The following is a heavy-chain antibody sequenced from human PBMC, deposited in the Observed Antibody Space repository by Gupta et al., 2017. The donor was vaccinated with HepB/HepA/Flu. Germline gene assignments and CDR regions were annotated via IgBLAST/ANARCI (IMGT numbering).Heavy chain of an antibody. Sequence: EVQLVESGGGLVQPGGSLKLSCVASGFTFSDSSMHWVRQAPGKGLEWVGRMRSIASTYATAYAASVKDRFTVSRDDSKNTAYLQMNSLKTEDTAVYYCTRWSESSEDALDIWGQGTLVTVSS. CDR1: GFTFSDSS. J-gene: IGHJ3*02. D-gene: IGHD1-26*01. CDR3: TRWSESSEDALDI. V-gene: IGHV3-73*02. CDR2: MRSIASTYAT.